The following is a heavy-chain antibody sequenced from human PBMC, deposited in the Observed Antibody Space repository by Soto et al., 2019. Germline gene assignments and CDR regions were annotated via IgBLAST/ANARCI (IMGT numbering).Heavy chain of an antibody. CDR1: GGTFSSQA. CDR3: ARDQKGSATATYFYYYALDA. D-gene: IGHD4-17*01. J-gene: IGHJ6*02. Sequence: SVKVSCKISGGTFSSQAISWVRQAPGQGLEWMGGIIPIFGTVQYAQKFEGRVTLSADKSTTTAYMEVSSLRSEDTAVYYCARDQKGSATATYFYYYALDAWRQGTTVTVSS. V-gene: IGHV1-69*06. CDR2: IIPIFGTV.